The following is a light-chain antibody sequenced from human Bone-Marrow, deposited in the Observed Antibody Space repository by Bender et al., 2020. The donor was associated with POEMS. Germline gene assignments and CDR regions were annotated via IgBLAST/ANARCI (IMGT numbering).Light chain of an antibody. CDR2: EVS. V-gene: IGLV2-23*02. CDR3: CSYAGGSWV. J-gene: IGLJ3*02. Sequence: QSALTQPASVSGSPGQSITISCTGTNNDVGSHNFVSWYQHHPGKAPKLIIYEVSKRPSGVSTRISGSKSANRASLTISGLQAEDEAYYYCCSYAGGSWVFGGGTKVTVL. CDR1: NNDVGSHNF.